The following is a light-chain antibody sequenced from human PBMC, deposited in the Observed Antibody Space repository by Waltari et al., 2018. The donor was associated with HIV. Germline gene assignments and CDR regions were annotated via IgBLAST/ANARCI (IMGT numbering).Light chain of an antibody. CDR3: LQYDNLPYS. CDR1: EDIAKN. V-gene: IGKV1-33*01. J-gene: IGKJ2*03. Sequence: DIKMTQSPSHLSASAGDRVTITCQASEDIAKNLNWFQQKPGNAPKLLIYASSNLETGVPLRFSGGGSGTDYTFVIDSLQPEDIATYFCLQYDNLPYSFGQGTTLEIK. CDR2: ASS.